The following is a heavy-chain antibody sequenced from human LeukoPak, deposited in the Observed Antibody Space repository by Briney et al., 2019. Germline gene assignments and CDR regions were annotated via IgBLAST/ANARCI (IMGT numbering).Heavy chain of an antibody. Sequence: SETLSLTCTVSGGSISSYYWSWIRQPPGKGLEWIGYIYYSGSTHYNPSLKSRVTISVDTSKNQFSLKLSSVTAADTAVYYCARTEESGYSYRYFGYYYYMDVWGKGTTVTISS. CDR1: GGSISSYY. CDR2: IYYSGST. V-gene: IGHV4-59*01. CDR3: ARTEESGYSYRYFGYYYYMDV. J-gene: IGHJ6*03. D-gene: IGHD5-18*01.